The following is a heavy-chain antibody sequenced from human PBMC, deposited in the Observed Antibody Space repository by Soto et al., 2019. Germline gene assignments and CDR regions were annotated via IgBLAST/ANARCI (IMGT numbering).Heavy chain of an antibody. CDR1: GGSISSSSYY. J-gene: IGHJ6*02. Sequence: PSETLSRSCTVSGGSISSSSYYWGVMRQPPGKGLEWIGSIYYSGYTYYNPSLKSRVTISVDTSKNQFSLKLSSVTAADTAVYYCARHNGPLYVGYYYDMDVWGQGTTVTVS. CDR3: ARHNGPLYVGYYYDMDV. D-gene: IGHD3-16*01. V-gene: IGHV4-39*01. CDR2: IYYSGYT.